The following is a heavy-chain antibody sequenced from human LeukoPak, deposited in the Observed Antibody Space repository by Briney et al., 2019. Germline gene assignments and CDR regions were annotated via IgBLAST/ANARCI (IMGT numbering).Heavy chain of an antibody. D-gene: IGHD3-9*01. Sequence: SETLSLTCTVSGGSISSYYWSWIRQPAGKGLEWIGRIYTSGSTNYNPSLESRVTMSVDTSKNQFSLKLSSVTAADTAVYYCARGGRYFDWLLSAGDAFDIWGQGTMVTVSS. CDR3: ARGGRYFDWLLSAGDAFDI. J-gene: IGHJ3*02. CDR2: IYTSGST. CDR1: GGSISSYY. V-gene: IGHV4-4*07.